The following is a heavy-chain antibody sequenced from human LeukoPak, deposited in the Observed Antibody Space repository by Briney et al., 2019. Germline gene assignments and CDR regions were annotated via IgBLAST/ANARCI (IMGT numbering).Heavy chain of an antibody. CDR3: AKGPRPDLSVPHTLEY. Sequence: GGSLRLSCAASGFSFSTYAMTWVRQSPGRGMEWVSTISGRGDATDDADSVKGRFTISRDNSKNSLFLHMNSLRVDDTAVYHCAKGPRPDLSVPHTLEYWGQGVLVTVSS. V-gene: IGHV3-23*01. CDR1: GFSFSTYA. D-gene: IGHD3-16*02. CDR2: ISGRGDAT. J-gene: IGHJ4*02.